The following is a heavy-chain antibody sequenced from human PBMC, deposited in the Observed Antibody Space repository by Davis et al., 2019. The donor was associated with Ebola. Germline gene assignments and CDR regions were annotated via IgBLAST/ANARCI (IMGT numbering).Heavy chain of an antibody. V-gene: IGHV1-3*01. D-gene: IGHD6-19*01. CDR3: ARATFGYNSGWYADY. CDR1: GYTFTNYA. Sequence: ASVKVSCKAPGYTFTNYAMHWVRQAPGQRLEWMGWIHGSNGNRKYSQKFQGRVTITMDTSASTAYMELSSLRSEDTAVYYCARATFGYNSGWYADYWGQGALVTVSS. J-gene: IGHJ4*02. CDR2: IHGSNGNR.